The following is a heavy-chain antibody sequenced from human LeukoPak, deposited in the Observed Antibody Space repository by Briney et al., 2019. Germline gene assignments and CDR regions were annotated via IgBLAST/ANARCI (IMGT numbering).Heavy chain of an antibody. Sequence: SETLSLTCTVSGGSISSSSYYWGWIRQPPGKGLEWIGSIYYSGSTYYNPSLKSRVTISVDTSKNQFSLKLSSVTAADTAVYYCANIDDILTGYYHYFDYWGQGTLVTVSS. V-gene: IGHV4-39*07. CDR1: GGSISSSSYY. D-gene: IGHD3-9*01. J-gene: IGHJ4*02. CDR3: ANIDDILTGYYHYFDY. CDR2: IYYSGST.